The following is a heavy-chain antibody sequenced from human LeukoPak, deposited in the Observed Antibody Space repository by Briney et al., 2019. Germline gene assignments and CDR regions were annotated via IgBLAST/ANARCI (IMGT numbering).Heavy chain of an antibody. V-gene: IGHV3-23*01. CDR3: ARGVYFASSSAGWFDY. D-gene: IGHD6-6*01. J-gene: IGHJ4*02. Sequence: GGSLRLSCAASGFTFSTYAMNWVRQAPGKGLEWVSTISGNGAGTYYADSVKGRFTISRDNSKNTLYLQMNSLRAEDTAVYYCARGVYFASSSAGWFDYWGQGTLVTVSS. CDR2: ISGNGAGT. CDR1: GFTFSTYA.